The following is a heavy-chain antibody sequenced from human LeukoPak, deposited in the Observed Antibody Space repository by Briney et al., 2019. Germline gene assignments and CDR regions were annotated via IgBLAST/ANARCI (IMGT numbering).Heavy chain of an antibody. CDR2: IYYNGRI. Sequence: SETLSLTCTVSGGSISNGGYYWSWIRQHPGKGLEWIGYIYYNGRINYNPSLKSRIAISVDTSKNQSSLKLSSVTAADTAVYYCARRVEAFPTYYFDYWGQGTRVTVSS. V-gene: IGHV4-31*03. J-gene: IGHJ4*02. CDR3: ARRVEAFPTYYFDY. CDR1: GGSISNGGYY. D-gene: IGHD3-3*02.